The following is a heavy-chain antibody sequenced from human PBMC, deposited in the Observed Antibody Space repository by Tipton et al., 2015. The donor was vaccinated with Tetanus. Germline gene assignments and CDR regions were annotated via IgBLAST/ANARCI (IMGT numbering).Heavy chain of an antibody. J-gene: IGHJ4*02. V-gene: IGHV3-53*01. Sequence: SLRLSCAASGFTVSSNYMSWVRQAPGKGLEWVSVIYSGGSTYYADSVKGRFTISRDNSKNTLYLQMNSLRAEDTAAYYCARGTTVVTIDYWGQGTLVTVSS. CDR1: GFTVSSNY. CDR3: ARGTTVVTIDY. CDR2: IYSGGST. D-gene: IGHD4-23*01.